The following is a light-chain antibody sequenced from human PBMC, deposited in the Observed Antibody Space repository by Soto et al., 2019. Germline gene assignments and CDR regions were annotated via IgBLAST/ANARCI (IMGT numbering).Light chain of an antibody. Sequence: QSVLTQPASVSGSPGQSVTISCTGTSSAIGRYKFVSWFQQHPGKAPKLLIFEGTNRPSGVSNRFSGSKSGNTASLTISGLQAEDEAIYFCSSSTNTNTLVIFGGGTKVTVL. J-gene: IGLJ2*01. V-gene: IGLV2-14*01. CDR2: EGT. CDR3: SSSTNTNTLVI. CDR1: SSAIGRYKF.